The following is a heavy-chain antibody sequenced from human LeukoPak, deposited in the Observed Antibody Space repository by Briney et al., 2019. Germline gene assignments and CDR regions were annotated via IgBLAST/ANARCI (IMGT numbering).Heavy chain of an antibody. CDR3: AKDIEHIAAAGILDY. D-gene: IGHD6-13*01. J-gene: IGHJ4*02. CDR1: GFTFDDYA. CDR2: ISWDGVST. Sequence: PGGSLRLSCTAASGFTFDDYAMHWVRQAPGKGLAWVSLISWDGVSTYYADSVKGRFTISRDNSKDSLYLQMNSLRAEDTALYYCAKDIEHIAAAGILDYWGQGTLVTVSS. V-gene: IGHV3-43D*03.